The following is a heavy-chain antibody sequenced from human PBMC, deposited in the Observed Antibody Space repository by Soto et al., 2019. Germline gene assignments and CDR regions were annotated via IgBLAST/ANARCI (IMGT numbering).Heavy chain of an antibody. V-gene: IGHV3-11*06. Sequence: QVHLVESGGGLVKPGGSLRLSCVATGFTFSDYYMNWIRQAPGKGLEWVSYISTGSTYTNYAESVEGRFTVSRDNAKKSLYLQMNSLRAEDTAVYYCARTQGGMITSYYGMDVWGQGTTVTVSS. CDR3: ARTQGGMITSYYGMDV. J-gene: IGHJ6*02. CDR2: ISTGSTYT. CDR1: GFTFSDYY. D-gene: IGHD3-22*01.